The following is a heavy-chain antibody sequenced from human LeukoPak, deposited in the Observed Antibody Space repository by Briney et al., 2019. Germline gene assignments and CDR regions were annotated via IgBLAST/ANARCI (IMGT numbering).Heavy chain of an antibody. CDR2: ISSSGSTI. CDR3: AREDALLGYYFDY. J-gene: IGHJ4*02. D-gene: IGHD2-8*01. V-gene: IGHV3-48*03. CDR1: GFTFSSYE. Sequence: GGSLRLSCAASGFTFSSYEMNWVRQAPGKGLERVSYISSSGSTIYYADSVKGRFTISRDNAKNSLYLQMNSLRAEDTAVCYCAREDALLGYYFDYLGQGTLVIVSS.